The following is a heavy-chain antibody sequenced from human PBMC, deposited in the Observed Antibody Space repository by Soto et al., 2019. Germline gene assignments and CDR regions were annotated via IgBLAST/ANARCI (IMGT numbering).Heavy chain of an antibody. V-gene: IGHV3-7*01. CDR1: GFPFSSHW. CDR3: ARRYCSSTSCYYREYAFDI. D-gene: IGHD2-2*01. Sequence: GGSLRLSCAASGFPFSSHWMSWVRQAPGKGLDWVANIKQDGSEKYYVDSVRGRFTISRDNAKNSLYLQMNSLRAEDTAVYYCARRYCSSTSCYYREYAFDIWGQGTMVTGS. CDR2: IKQDGSEK. J-gene: IGHJ3*02.